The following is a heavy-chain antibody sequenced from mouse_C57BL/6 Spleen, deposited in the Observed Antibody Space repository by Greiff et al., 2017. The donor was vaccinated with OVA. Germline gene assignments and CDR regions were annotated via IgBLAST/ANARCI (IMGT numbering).Heavy chain of an antibody. V-gene: IGHV2-2*01. Sequence: VQLVESGPGLVQPSQSLSITCTVSGFSLTSYGVHWVRQSPGKGLEWLGVIWSGGSTDYNAAFISRLSISKDNSKSQVFFKMNSLQADDTAIYYCARSTTVVATRYYYAMDYWGQGTSVTVSS. CDR3: ARSTTVVATRYYYAMDY. D-gene: IGHD1-1*01. CDR1: GFSLTSYG. CDR2: IWSGGST. J-gene: IGHJ4*01.